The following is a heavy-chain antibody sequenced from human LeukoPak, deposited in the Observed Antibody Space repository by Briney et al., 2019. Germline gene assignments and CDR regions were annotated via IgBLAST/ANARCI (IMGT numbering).Heavy chain of an antibody. CDR1: GYSVSSGYY. D-gene: IGHD6-19*01. CDR3: ARDLYSSGWGYFDY. V-gene: IGHV4-38-2*02. Sequence: SETLSLTCTISGYSVSSGYYWGWIRQPPGKGLEWIGSIYHSGSTYYNPSLKSRVTISLDTSENQFSLKLSSVTAADTAVYYCARDLYSSGWGYFDYWGQGTLVTVSS. CDR2: IYHSGST. J-gene: IGHJ4*02.